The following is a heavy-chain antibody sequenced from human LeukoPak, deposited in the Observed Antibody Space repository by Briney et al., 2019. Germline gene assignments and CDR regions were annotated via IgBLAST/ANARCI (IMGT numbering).Heavy chain of an antibody. D-gene: IGHD3-22*01. CDR2: IYSGGST. Sequence: SVIYSGGSTYYADSVKGRFTISRDNSKNTLCLQMNSLRAEDTAVYYCARGQDYYDSSGYYYPGAFDIWGQGTLVTVSS. J-gene: IGHJ3*02. CDR3: ARGQDYYDSSGYYYPGAFDI. V-gene: IGHV3-66*01.